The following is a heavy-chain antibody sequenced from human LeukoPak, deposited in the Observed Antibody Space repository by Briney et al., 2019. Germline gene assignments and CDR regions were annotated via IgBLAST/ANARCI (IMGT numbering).Heavy chain of an antibody. D-gene: IGHD3-10*01. V-gene: IGHV2-70*11. CDR2: LDWDDDK. CDR3: ARTYYYGSGSYYIDY. CDR1: GFSLSTSGMC. J-gene: IGHJ4*02. Sequence: ESGPALVKPTQTLTLTCTFSGFSLSTSGMCVSWIRQPPGKALEWLARLDWDDDKYYSTSLTTRLTISKDTSKNQVVLTMTNMDPVDTATYYCARTYYYGSGSYYIDYWGQGTLVTVSS.